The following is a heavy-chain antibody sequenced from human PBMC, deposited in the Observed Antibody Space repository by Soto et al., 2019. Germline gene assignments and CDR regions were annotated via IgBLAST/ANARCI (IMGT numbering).Heavy chain of an antibody. D-gene: IGHD6-13*01. CDR2: IWYDGSNK. CDR3: ARDLLSSSWYFDY. J-gene: IGHJ4*02. V-gene: IGHV3-33*08. CDR1: GFTFSSYG. Sequence: GGSLRLSCAASGFTFSSYGMHWVRQAPGKGLEWVAVIWYDGSNKYYADSVKGRFTISRDNSKNTLCLQMNSLRAEDTAVYYCARDLLSSSWYFDYWGQGTLVTVSS.